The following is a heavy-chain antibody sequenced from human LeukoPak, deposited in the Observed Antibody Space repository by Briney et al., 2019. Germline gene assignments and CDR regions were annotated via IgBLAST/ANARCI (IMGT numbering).Heavy chain of an antibody. J-gene: IGHJ4*02. CDR2: INHSGST. CDR3: ARVVLRGATDTPFDY. V-gene: IGHV4-34*01. CDR1: GGSFSGYY. Sequence: SETLSLTCAVYGGSFSGYYWSWIRQPPGKGLEWIGEINHSGSTNYNPSLKSRVTISVDTSKNQFSLKLSSVTAADTAVYYCARVVLRGATDTPFDYWGQGTLVTVSS. D-gene: IGHD1-26*01.